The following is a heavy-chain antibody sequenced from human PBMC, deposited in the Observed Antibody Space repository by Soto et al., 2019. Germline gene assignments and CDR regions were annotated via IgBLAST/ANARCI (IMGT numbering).Heavy chain of an antibody. D-gene: IGHD3-3*01. CDR1: GFPFSNYE. CDR3: ARDGDISRFEFCDYGIDV. Sequence: GGSLRLSCAASGFPFSNYEMNWVRQSPGKGLEWLSYISASGTTMYYADSVKGRFTISRDNAKNSLYLQMNSLRAEDTAIYYCARDGDISRFEFCDYGIDVWGQGT. V-gene: IGHV3-48*03. J-gene: IGHJ6*01. CDR2: ISASGTTM.